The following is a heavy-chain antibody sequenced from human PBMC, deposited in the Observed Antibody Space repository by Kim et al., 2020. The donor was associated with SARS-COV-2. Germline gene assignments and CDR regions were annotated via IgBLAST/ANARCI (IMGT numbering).Heavy chain of an antibody. CDR3: ARSDSGVDGDYFDY. Sequence: SETLSLTCTVSGGSISSGGYYWSWIRQHPGKGLEWIGYIYYSGSTYYNPSLKSRVTISVDTSKNQFSLKLSSVTAADTDVYYCARSDSGVDGDYFDYWGQGTLVTVSS. D-gene: IGHD5-12*01. CDR2: IYYSGST. CDR1: GGSISSGGYY. J-gene: IGHJ4*02. V-gene: IGHV4-31*03.